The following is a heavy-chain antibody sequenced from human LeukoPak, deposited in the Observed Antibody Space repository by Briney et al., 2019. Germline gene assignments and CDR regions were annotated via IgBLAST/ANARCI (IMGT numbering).Heavy chain of an antibody. CDR1: GFTFSSYA. D-gene: IGHD3-10*01. CDR2: ISGSGGST. J-gene: IGHJ4*02. CDR3: AKAGQVGLWFGELLCPDY. Sequence: GGSLRLSCAASGFTFSSYAMSGVRQAPGRGREGVSAISGSGGSTYYGDSVKGRFTISRENSKNPLYLKITSLRAEATAVYYCAKAGQVGLWFGELLCPDYCGQGTLVTVSS. V-gene: IGHV3-23*02.